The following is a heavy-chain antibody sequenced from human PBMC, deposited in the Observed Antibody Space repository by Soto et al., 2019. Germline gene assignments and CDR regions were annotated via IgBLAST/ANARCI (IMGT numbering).Heavy chain of an antibody. Sequence: ASVKVSCKVSGDTLTELSMHWVRHAPGKGLEWMGGFDPEDGETIYAQKFQGRVTMTEDTSTDTAYMELSSLRSEDTAVYYCATGPLFDGSRRYFDYWGQGTLVTVSS. J-gene: IGHJ4*02. CDR2: FDPEDGET. CDR3: ATGPLFDGSRRYFDY. D-gene: IGHD2-15*01. CDR1: GDTLTELS. V-gene: IGHV1-24*01.